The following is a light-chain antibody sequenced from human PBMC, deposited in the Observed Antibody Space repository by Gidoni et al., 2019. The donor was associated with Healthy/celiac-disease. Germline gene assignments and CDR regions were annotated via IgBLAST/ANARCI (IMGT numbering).Light chain of an antibody. CDR3: QQSYSTPPT. CDR2: AAS. J-gene: IGKJ4*01. V-gene: IGKV1-39*01. CDR1: QSISSY. Sequence: DIQMTQSPSSLSASVGDRVTITCRASQSISSYLNWYQQKPGKAHKLLIYAASSLQSGVPSRFSGSGAGKDFTLNISRLQPEDFATYYCQQSYSTPPTFGGGTKVEIK.